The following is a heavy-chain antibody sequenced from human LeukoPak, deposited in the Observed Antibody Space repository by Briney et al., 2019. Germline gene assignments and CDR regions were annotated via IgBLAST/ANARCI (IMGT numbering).Heavy chain of an antibody. D-gene: IGHD6-13*01. CDR2: IYSGGST. J-gene: IGHJ4*02. CDR3: ARVESSSWYYFDY. Sequence: GGSLRLSCAASGFTVSSNYMSWVRQAPGKGLEWVSVIYSGGSTYYADSVKGRFTISRHNSKNTLYLQMNSPRAEDTAVYYCARVESSSWYYFDYWGQGTLVTVSS. V-gene: IGHV3-53*04. CDR1: GFTVSSNY.